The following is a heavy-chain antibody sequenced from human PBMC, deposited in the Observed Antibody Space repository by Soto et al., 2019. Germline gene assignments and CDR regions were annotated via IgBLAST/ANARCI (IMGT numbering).Heavy chain of an antibody. CDR1: GFTFSSYG. Sequence: GGSLRLSCAASGFTFSSYGMHWVRQAPGKGLEWVAVISYDGSNKYYADSVKGRFTISRDNSKNTLYLQMNSLRAEDTAVYYCARERSPVRDYYDSSGYYYEDAFDIWGQGTMVTVSS. CDR2: ISYDGSNK. J-gene: IGHJ3*02. D-gene: IGHD3-22*01. V-gene: IGHV3-30*03. CDR3: ARERSPVRDYYDSSGYYYEDAFDI.